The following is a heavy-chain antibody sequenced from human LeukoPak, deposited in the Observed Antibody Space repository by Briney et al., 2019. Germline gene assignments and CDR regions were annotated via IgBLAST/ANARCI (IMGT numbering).Heavy chain of an antibody. CDR3: ARSLRVAVAASY. J-gene: IGHJ4*02. V-gene: IGHV3-7*01. CDR1: GFTFSSYW. Sequence: TGGSLRLSCAASGFTFSSYWMSWVRQAPGKGLEWVADRKQDGSEKYYVDSLKGRFTISRDNAKNFLYLQMNSLTAEDTAIYYCARSLRVAVAASYWGQGTLVTVSS. D-gene: IGHD6-19*01. CDR2: RKQDGSEK.